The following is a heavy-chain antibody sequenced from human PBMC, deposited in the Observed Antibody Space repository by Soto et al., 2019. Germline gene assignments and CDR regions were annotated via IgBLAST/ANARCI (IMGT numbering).Heavy chain of an antibody. CDR3: ARDGGYCSGGSCYFDY. J-gene: IGHJ4*02. Sequence: SETLSLTCTVSGGSISSYYWSWIRQPPGKGLEWIGYIYYSGSTNYNPSLKSRVTISVDTSKNQFSLKLSSVTAADTAVYYCARDGGYCSGGSCYFDYWGKGPLVTVSS. V-gene: IGHV4-59*01. D-gene: IGHD2-15*01. CDR1: GGSISSYY. CDR2: IYYSGST.